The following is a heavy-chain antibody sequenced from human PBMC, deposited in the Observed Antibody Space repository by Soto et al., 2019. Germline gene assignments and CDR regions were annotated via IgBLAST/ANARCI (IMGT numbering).Heavy chain of an antibody. CDR1: GFTFSSYA. V-gene: IGHV3-23*01. D-gene: IGHD6-13*01. CDR2: ISGSGGST. CDR3: AKDLAAAAGNLRSLKYFQH. Sequence: GGSLRLSCAASGFTFSSYAMSWVRQAPGKGLEWVSAISGSGGSTYYADSVKGRFTISRDNSKNTLYLQMNSLRAEDTAVYYCAKDLAAAAGNLRSLKYFQHWGQGTLVTVSS. J-gene: IGHJ1*01.